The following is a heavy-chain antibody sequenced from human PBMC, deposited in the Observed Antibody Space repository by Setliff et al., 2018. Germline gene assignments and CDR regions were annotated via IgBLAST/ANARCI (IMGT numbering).Heavy chain of an antibody. J-gene: IGHJ6*02. CDR1: GYTFTSYA. V-gene: IGHV1-3*01. D-gene: IGHD5-12*01. CDR3: ARDPASSGYDTYYYYYYGMDV. CDR2: INAGNGNT. Sequence: ASVKVSCKASGYTFTSYAMHWVRQAPGQRLEWMGWINAGNGNTKYSQKLQGRVTITRGTSASTAYMELSSLRSEDTAVYYCARDPASSGYDTYYYYYYGMDVWGQGTTVTVSS.